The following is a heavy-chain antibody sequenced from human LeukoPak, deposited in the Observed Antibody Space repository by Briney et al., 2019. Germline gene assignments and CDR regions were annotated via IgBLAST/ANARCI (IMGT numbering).Heavy chain of an antibody. D-gene: IGHD5-18*01. J-gene: IGHJ4*02. CDR3: ARLGSWIQLWSGGIFDY. V-gene: IGHV3-20*04. CDR1: GFTFDDYG. CDR2: INWSGGST. Sequence: GGSLRLSCAASGFTFDDYGMSWVRQAPGKGLEWVSGINWSGGSTGYADSVKGRFTISRDNAKNSLYLQMNSLRAEDTALYYCARLGSWIQLWSGGIFDYWGQGTLVTVSS.